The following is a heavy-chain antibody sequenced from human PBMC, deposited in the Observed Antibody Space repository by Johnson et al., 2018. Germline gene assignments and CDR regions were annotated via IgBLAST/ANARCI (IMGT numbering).Heavy chain of an antibody. V-gene: IGHV3-30-3*01. Sequence: QVQLVESGGGVVQPGRSLRLSCAASGFTFSSYAMHWVRQAPGKGLEWVAVISYDGSNKYYADSVKGRFTISRDNSKNTLYLQMNSLRAEDTAVYYCARDQQDTAMVYPYIYYSYYRDVWGKGTTFTVSS. CDR2: ISYDGSNK. D-gene: IGHD5-18*01. CDR1: GFTFSSYA. CDR3: ARDQQDTAMVYPYIYYSYYRDV. J-gene: IGHJ6*03.